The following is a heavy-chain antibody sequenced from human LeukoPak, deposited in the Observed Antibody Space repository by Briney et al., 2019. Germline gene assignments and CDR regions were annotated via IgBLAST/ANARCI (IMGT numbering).Heavy chain of an antibody. J-gene: IGHJ5*02. Sequence: SETLSLTCTVSGCSISSYYWSCMRQPPGKGLEWIGYIYYSGSTNYNPSLKSRVTISVDTSKNQFSLKLSSVTAADTAVYYCARGGQVLWFGEDHNWFAPWGQGTLVTVSS. CDR1: GCSISSYY. V-gene: IGHV4-59*08. CDR2: IYYSGST. CDR3: ARGGQVLWFGEDHNWFAP. D-gene: IGHD3-10*01.